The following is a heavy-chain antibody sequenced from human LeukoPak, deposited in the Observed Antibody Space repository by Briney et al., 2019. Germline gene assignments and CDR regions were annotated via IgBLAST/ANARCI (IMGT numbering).Heavy chain of an antibody. CDR2: IIPIFGTA. CDR3: ARDRIAAAGTQIKYYYYMDV. D-gene: IGHD6-13*01. J-gene: IGHJ6*03. V-gene: IGHV1-69*13. CDR1: GGTFSSYA. Sequence: ASVKVSCKASGGTFSSYAISWVRQAPGQGLEWMGGIIPIFGTANYAQKFQGRVTITADESTSTAYMEPSSLRSEDTAVYYCARDRIAAAGTQIKYYYYMDVWGKGTTVTISS.